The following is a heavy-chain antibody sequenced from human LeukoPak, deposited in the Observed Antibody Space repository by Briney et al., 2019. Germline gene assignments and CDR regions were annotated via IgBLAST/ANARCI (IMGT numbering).Heavy chain of an antibody. CDR1: GGTFRSYA. J-gene: IGHJ3*02. D-gene: IGHD3-22*01. CDR2: IIPIFGTT. CDR3: VRSMIVVVMDAFDI. Sequence: GASVKVSCKASGGTFRSYAISWVRQAPGQGLEWMGGIIPIFGTTNYAQNFQGRVTITADESTSTAYMELSSLRSEDTAVYYCVRSMIVVVMDAFDIWGQGTMVTVSS. V-gene: IGHV1-69*13.